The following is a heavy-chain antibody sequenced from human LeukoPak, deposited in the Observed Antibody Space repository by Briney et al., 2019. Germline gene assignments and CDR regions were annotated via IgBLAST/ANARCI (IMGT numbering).Heavy chain of an antibody. CDR1: GYTFTSYY. V-gene: IGHV1-46*01. CDR2: INPSGGST. CDR3: AIERGYDFWSGYPRIDAFDI. Sequence: ASVKVSCKASGYTFTSYYMHWVRQAPGQGLEWMGIINPSGGSTSYAQKFQGRVTMTRDTSTSTVYMELSSLRSEDTAVYYCAIERGYDFWSGYPRIDAFDIWGQGTMVTVSS. J-gene: IGHJ3*02. D-gene: IGHD3-3*01.